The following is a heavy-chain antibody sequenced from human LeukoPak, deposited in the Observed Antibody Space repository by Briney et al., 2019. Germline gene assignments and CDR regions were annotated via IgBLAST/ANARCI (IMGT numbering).Heavy chain of an antibody. Sequence: ASVKVSCKASGYTFTGYYMHWVRQAPGQGLEWTGWINPNSGGTNYAQKFQGRVTMTRDTSISTAYMELSRLRSDDTAVYYCARDLYSSSWCIDYWGQGTLVTVSS. J-gene: IGHJ4*02. V-gene: IGHV1-2*02. CDR3: ARDLYSSSWCIDY. CDR2: INPNSGGT. CDR1: GYTFTGYY. D-gene: IGHD6-13*01.